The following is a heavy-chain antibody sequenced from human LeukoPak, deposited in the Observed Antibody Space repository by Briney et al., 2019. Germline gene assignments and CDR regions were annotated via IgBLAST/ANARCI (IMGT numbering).Heavy chain of an antibody. J-gene: IGHJ4*02. CDR2: ISTYNGNT. CDR3: ARGDDYGDYWGLY. D-gene: IGHD4-17*01. CDR1: GYTFTKYG. Sequence: GASVKVSCKASGYTFTKYGITWVRQAPGQGLEWMGWISTYNGNTNYAQKLQGRVTMTTDTSTSTAYMELRSLISDDAAGYYCARGDDYGDYWGLYWGQGTLVTVSS. V-gene: IGHV1-18*01.